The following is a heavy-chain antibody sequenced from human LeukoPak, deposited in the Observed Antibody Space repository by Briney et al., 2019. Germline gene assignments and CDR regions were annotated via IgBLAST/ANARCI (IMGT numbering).Heavy chain of an antibody. D-gene: IGHD6-19*01. CDR3: ARAQQWLVLFDY. CDR2: IYHSGST. Sequence: PSETLSLTCAVSGGSISSGGYSWSWIRQPPGKGLEWIGYIYHSGSTYYNPSLKSRVTISVDRSKNQFSLKLSSVTAADTAVYYCARAQQWLVLFDYWGQGTLVTVSS. V-gene: IGHV4-30-2*01. J-gene: IGHJ4*02. CDR1: GGSISSGGYS.